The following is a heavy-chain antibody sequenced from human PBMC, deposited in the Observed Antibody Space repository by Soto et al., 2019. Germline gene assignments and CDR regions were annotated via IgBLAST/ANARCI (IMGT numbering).Heavy chain of an antibody. J-gene: IGHJ6*02. CDR3: ASLMSSGYYYGMDV. Sequence: QVQLVQSGAEVKKPGSSVKVSCKASGGTFSSYTISWVRQAPGQGLEWMGRIIPILGIANYAQKFQGRVTIXPXKXXSTAYMERSSLRSEDTAVYYCASLMSSGYYYGMDVWGQGTTVTVSS. D-gene: IGHD3-10*01. CDR1: GGTFSSYT. CDR2: IIPILGIA. V-gene: IGHV1-69*02.